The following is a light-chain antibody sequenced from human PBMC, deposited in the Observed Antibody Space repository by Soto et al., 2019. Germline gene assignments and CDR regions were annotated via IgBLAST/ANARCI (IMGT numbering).Light chain of an antibody. CDR3: QQYEAFPLT. CDR2: KAS. V-gene: IGKV1-5*03. CDR1: QNIGSW. Sequence: DIQMTQSPSTLSASVGDRVTITCRASQNIGSWLAWYQQKPGKAPKNLIYKASSLQTGVPSRFSGSGSGTEFALTINSLQPDDFATYYCQQYEAFPLTFGGGTKVEIK. J-gene: IGKJ4*01.